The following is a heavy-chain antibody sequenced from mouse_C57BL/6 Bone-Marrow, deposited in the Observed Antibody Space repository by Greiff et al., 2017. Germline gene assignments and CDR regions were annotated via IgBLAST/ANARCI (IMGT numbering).Heavy chain of an antibody. D-gene: IGHD1-1*01. CDR1: GFNIKDDY. J-gene: IGHJ3*01. Sequence: VQLQQSGAELVRPGAPVKLSCTASGFNIKDDYMHWVKQRPEQGLEWIGWIDPENGDTEYASKFQGKATITADTSSNTAYLQLSSLTSEDTAVYYCTPITTVVAPFAYWGQGTLVTVSA. CDR2: IDPENGDT. CDR3: TPITTVVAPFAY. V-gene: IGHV14-4*01.